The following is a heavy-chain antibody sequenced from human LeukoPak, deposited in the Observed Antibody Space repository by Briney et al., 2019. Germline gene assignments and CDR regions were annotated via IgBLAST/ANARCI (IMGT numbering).Heavy chain of an antibody. D-gene: IGHD3-3*01. CDR2: IHHTGAT. Sequence: PSETLSLTCRVSGDSIRSDTSFWGWLRQSPGKGLEWIGTIHHTGATYYKPSLRGRVIISVDASKSQISLTMSSVTAADTAVYYCARHDRRISKTSGPLDYWGQGTLVTVSS. V-gene: IGHV4-39*01. J-gene: IGHJ4*02. CDR3: ARHDRRISKTSGPLDY. CDR1: GDSIRSDTSF.